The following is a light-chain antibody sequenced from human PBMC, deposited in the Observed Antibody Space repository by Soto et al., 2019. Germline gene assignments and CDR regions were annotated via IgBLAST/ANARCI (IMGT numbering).Light chain of an antibody. J-gene: IGLJ2*01. CDR3: AAWDDSLNVL. V-gene: IGLV1-44*01. CDR2: SNI. Sequence: QAVVTQPPSASGTPGQRVTISCSGTTSNIASNTLTWYRRLPGTAPKALIYSNIQRPSGVPDRFSGSKSGTSASLAISGLQSEDEADYYCAAWDDSLNVLFGGGTKLTVL. CDR1: TSNIASNT.